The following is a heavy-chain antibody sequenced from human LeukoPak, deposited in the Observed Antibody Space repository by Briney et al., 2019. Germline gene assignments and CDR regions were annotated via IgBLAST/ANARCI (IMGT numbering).Heavy chain of an antibody. CDR2: IIPIFGTA. CDR3: ARVGTTVTYNWFDP. V-gene: IGHV1-69*06. Sequence: GASVKVSCKASGGTFSSYAISWVRQAPGQGLEWMGGIIPIFGTANYAQKFQGRVTITADKSTSTAYMELSSLRSEDTAVYYCARVGTTVTYNWFDPWGQGTLVTVSS. D-gene: IGHD4-17*01. J-gene: IGHJ5*02. CDR1: GGTFSSYA.